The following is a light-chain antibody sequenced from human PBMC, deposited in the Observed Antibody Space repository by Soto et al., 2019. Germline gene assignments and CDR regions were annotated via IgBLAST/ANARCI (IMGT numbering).Light chain of an antibody. CDR3: CSYAGSSTVV. CDR2: EVS. CDR1: SSDVGSYNL. Sequence: QSVLNQPASVSGSPGQSITISCTGTSSDVGSYNLVSWYQQHPGKAPKLMIYEVSKRPSGVSNRFSGSKSGNTASLTISGLQAEDEADYYCCSYAGSSTVVFGGGTKVTVL. V-gene: IGLV2-23*02. J-gene: IGLJ2*01.